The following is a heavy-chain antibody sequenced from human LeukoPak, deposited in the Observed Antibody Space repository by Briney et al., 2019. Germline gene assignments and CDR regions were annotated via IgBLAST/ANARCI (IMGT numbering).Heavy chain of an antibody. D-gene: IGHD3-22*01. CDR3: ARSPRGWYYDSSGSILPGRYFDY. Sequence: GGSLRLSCAASGFTFSIYAMSWVRQAPGKGLEWVSSISGSGGGDSTYYADSVKGRFTVSRDSSKNTLYLQMNRLRAEDTAVYYCARSPRGWYYDSSGSILPGRYFDYWGQGTLVTVSS. CDR1: GFTFSIYA. J-gene: IGHJ4*02. CDR2: ISGSGGGDST. V-gene: IGHV3-23*01.